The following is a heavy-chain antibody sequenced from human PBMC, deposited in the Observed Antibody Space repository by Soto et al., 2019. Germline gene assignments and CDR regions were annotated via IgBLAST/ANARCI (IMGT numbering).Heavy chain of an antibody. D-gene: IGHD6-19*01. CDR3: AKARGAVAGTDYYFDY. CDR1: GFTFSSYA. Sequence: EVQLLESGGGLVQPGGSLRLSRAASGFTFSSYAMSWVRQAPGKGLEWVSGISGTGGSTYYADSVKGRFTISRDNSKNTLYLQMNRLRAEDTAVYYCAKARGAVAGTDYYFDYWGQGTLVTVSS. J-gene: IGHJ4*02. V-gene: IGHV3-23*01. CDR2: ISGTGGST.